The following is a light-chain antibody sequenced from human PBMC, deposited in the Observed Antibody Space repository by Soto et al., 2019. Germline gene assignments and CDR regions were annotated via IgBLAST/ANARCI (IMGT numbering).Light chain of an antibody. Sequence: EIVLTQSPATLSLSTGERATLSCRASQSVSSYLAWYQQKLGQAPRLLIYDASKRATGIPARFSGSGSGTDFTLTISNLEPEDFAVYYCQQRGSWPRTFGQGTKVEIK. J-gene: IGKJ1*01. CDR1: QSVSSY. V-gene: IGKV3-11*01. CDR3: QQRGSWPRT. CDR2: DAS.